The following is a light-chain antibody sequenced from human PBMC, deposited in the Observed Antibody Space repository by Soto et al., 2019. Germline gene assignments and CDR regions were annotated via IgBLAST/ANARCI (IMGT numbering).Light chain of an antibody. CDR2: DVS. V-gene: IGLV2-14*03. J-gene: IGLJ2*01. CDR3: VSYTTRTTPLV. CDR1: TSDIGYYNY. Sequence: QSALTQPASVSGSAGQSITLSCTGTTSDIGYYNYVSWYQQHPGKAPKLMIFDVSNRPSGVSNRFSGSKSGNTASLTISGLQAEDEADYYCVSYTTRTTPLVFGGGTKVTVL.